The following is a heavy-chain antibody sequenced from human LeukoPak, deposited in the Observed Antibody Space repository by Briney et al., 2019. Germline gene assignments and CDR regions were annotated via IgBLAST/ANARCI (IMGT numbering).Heavy chain of an antibody. V-gene: IGHV1-18*01. CDR2: ISAYNGNT. D-gene: IGHD3-22*01. CDR1: GFTFTSFG. J-gene: IGHJ4*02. Sequence: ASVKVSCKASGFTFTSFGFSWVRQAPGQGLEWMGWISAYNGNTNYAQNLQGRVTMTTDASTSTVYMELRSLRSDDTAMYYCARDAPQTYYYDTSGYYWGQGTLVTVSS. CDR3: ARDAPQTYYYDTSGYY.